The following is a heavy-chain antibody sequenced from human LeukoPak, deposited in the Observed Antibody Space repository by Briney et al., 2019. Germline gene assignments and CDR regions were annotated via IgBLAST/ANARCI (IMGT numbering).Heavy chain of an antibody. Sequence: GGSLRLSCAASGFSFSTYSMNWVRQAPGKGLEWVSSISNDANFIYYADSVKGRFTISRDNAKNSLYLQMNSLRAEDTAVYYCARDRDVVATINYWGQGTLVTVSS. D-gene: IGHD5-12*01. CDR3: ARDRDVVATINY. CDR2: ISNDANFI. CDR1: GFSFSTYS. J-gene: IGHJ4*02. V-gene: IGHV3-21*01.